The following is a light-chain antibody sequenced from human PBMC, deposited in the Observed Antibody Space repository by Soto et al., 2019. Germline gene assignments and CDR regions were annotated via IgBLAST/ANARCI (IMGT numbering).Light chain of an antibody. J-gene: IGLJ2*01. Sequence: QSVLTQPTSASGSPGQSVTISCAGTSSDVGSYIFASWYQHHPGKAPKLLIYEITKRPPGVSDRFSGSKSGNTASLTVSGLQVEDEADYYCSLYAGGNNVIFGGGTKLTVL. CDR3: SLYAGGNNVI. CDR1: SSDVGSYIF. V-gene: IGLV2-8*01. CDR2: EIT.